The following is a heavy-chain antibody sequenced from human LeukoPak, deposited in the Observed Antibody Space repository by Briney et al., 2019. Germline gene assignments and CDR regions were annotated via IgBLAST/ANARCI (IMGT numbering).Heavy chain of an antibody. D-gene: IGHD1-1*01. CDR2: VKQEGIDK. Sequence: GGSLTPSCRPSALILSNYWISWVRPAPGNGREWVANVKQEGIDKYDVDSVKGRFTISRANTKNSVYLQMNNLRAEDTAIYYCVRDPPCESNWYEDWFDPWGQGTLVTVSS. CDR3: VRDPPCESNWYEDWFDP. CDR1: ALILSNYW. J-gene: IGHJ5*02. V-gene: IGHV3-7*01.